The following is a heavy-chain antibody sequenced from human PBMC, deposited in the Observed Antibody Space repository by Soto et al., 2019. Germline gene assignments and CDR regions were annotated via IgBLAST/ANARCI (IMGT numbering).Heavy chain of an antibody. CDR2: LSEDGSAT. Sequence: QVQLVESGGGVVQPGRSLRLSCVASGFTFSNYAMHWVRQAPGKGLEWVAVLSEDGSATYYGDSVKGRFTISRDNPKNLVFLQMNSLRPEDTAVYYCARPSYGGNSHFNYWGQGSLATVSS. J-gene: IGHJ4*02. D-gene: IGHD2-21*02. V-gene: IGHV3-30-3*01. CDR3: ARPSYGGNSHFNY. CDR1: GFTFSNYA.